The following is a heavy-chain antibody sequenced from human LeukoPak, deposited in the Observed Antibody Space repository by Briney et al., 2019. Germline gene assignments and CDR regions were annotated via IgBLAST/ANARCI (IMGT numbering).Heavy chain of an antibody. D-gene: IGHD5-12*01. Sequence: GSLRLSCAASGFTFSSYSMNWVRQAPGKGLEWVSSISSSSSYIYYADSVKGRFTISRDNAKNSLYLHMNSLRAEDTAVYYCARVGQAGGYDFGSFDYWGQGTLVTVSS. CDR2: ISSSSSYI. CDR1: GFTFSSYS. V-gene: IGHV3-21*01. CDR3: ARVGQAGGYDFGSFDY. J-gene: IGHJ4*02.